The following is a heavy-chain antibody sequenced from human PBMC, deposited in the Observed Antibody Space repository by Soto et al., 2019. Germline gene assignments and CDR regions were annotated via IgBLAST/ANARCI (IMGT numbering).Heavy chain of an antibody. CDR3: AKSPDGY. V-gene: IGHV3-23*01. Sequence: EVQLLESGGDLVQPGGSLRLSCVPSGFTFGSRAMSWVRQAPGEGLEWVSTITDTGGDTKYADSVKGRFTISRDNAKNSLYLQMNSLRAEDTAVYYCAKSPDGYWGQGTLVTVSS. J-gene: IGHJ4*02. CDR1: GFTFGSRA. CDR2: ITDTGGDT.